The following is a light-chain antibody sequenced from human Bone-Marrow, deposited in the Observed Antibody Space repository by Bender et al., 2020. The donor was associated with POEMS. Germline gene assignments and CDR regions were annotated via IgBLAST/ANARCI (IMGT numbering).Light chain of an antibody. J-gene: IGLJ1*01. CDR3: CSYAGTFYV. V-gene: IGLV2-23*02. Sequence: QSALTQPASVAGSPGQSITISCTGTSSDVGKHNLVSWYQQHPGKTPKLIIYEVTKRPSGVPDRFSGSKSGNTASLTVSGLQAEDEADYYCCSYAGTFYVFGIGTKLTVL. CDR2: EVT. CDR1: SSDVGKHNL.